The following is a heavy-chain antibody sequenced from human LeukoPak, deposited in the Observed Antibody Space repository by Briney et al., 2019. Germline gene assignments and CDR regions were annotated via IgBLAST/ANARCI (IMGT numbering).Heavy chain of an antibody. Sequence: GGSLRLSCAASGFTFDNYGIGWVRQAPGKGLEWVSGISGSGGRTYYADSVKGRFTISRDNSKNTLFLQLNSLGVEDTATYYCAIPTCSGRGYCSTSDPFHTWGQGTMVTVSS. CDR3: AIPTCSGRGYCSTSDPFHT. J-gene: IGHJ3*02. CDR2: ISGSGGRT. CDR1: GFTFDNYG. D-gene: IGHD2-2*01. V-gene: IGHV3-23*01.